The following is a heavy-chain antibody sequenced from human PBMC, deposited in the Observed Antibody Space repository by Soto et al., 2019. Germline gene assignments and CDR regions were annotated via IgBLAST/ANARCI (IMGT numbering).Heavy chain of an antibody. J-gene: IGHJ4*02. D-gene: IGHD3-10*01. CDR2: IYYSGST. Sequence: SETLSLTCTVSGGSISSGGYYWSWIRQHPGKGLEWIGYIYYSGSTYYNPSLKSRVTISVDTSKNQFSLKLSSVTAADTAVYYCARVIRNTMAFDYWGQGTLVTVS. V-gene: IGHV4-31*02. CDR1: GGSISSGGYY. CDR3: ARVIRNTMAFDY.